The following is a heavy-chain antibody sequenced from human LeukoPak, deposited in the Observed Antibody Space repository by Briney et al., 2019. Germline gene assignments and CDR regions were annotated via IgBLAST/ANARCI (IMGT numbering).Heavy chain of an antibody. J-gene: IGHJ5*02. CDR1: GYTFTSYA. Sequence: ASVNVSSKASGYTFTSYAVHWVRQAPGQRLEWMGWINAGNGNTKYSQKFQGRVTITRDTSASTAYMELSSLRSEDTAVYYCARGGRYCSSTSCYNWFDPWGQGTLVTVSS. D-gene: IGHD2-2*01. V-gene: IGHV1-3*01. CDR3: ARGGRYCSSTSCYNWFDP. CDR2: INAGNGNT.